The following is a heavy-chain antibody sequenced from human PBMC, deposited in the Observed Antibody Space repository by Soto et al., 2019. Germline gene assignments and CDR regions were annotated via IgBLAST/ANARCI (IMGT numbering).Heavy chain of an antibody. CDR1: GFTFSSYD. CDR3: ARLPRGGYYGMDV. V-gene: IGHV3-13*01. CDR2: IGTAGDT. J-gene: IGHJ6*02. Sequence: GGSLRLSCAASGFTFSSYDMHWVRQATGKGLEWVSAIGTAGDTYYPGSVKGRFTISRENAKNSLYLQTNSLRAGDTAVYYCARLPRGGYYGMDVWGQGTTVTVSS. D-gene: IGHD3-10*01.